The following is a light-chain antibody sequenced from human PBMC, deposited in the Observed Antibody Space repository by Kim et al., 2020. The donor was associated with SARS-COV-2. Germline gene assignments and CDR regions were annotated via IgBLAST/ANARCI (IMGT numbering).Light chain of an antibody. CDR3: CSYASSYTFVV. J-gene: IGLJ2*01. V-gene: IGLV2-11*01. CDR1: SSDIGGFSY. CDR2: DGD. Sequence: QSVTITFTGTSSDIGGFSYVSWYQRHPGNAPIFIIYDGDRRPSMVPDRFSCSKSSNAAFLTSSGVHADDAADYCCCSYASSYTFVVFGGGTQLTVL.